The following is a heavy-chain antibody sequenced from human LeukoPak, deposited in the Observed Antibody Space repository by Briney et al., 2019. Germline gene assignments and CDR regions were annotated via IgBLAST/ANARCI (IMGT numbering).Heavy chain of an antibody. V-gene: IGHV1-8*01. CDR2: MNPNSGNT. D-gene: IGHD3-22*01. J-gene: IGHJ4*02. CDR1: GYTSTSYD. CDR3: ARGGSGYYHWDY. Sequence: ASVKVSCKASGYTSTSYDINWVRQATGQGLEWMGWMNPNSGNTGYAQKFQGRVTMTRNTSISTAYMELSSLRSEDTAVYYCARGGSGYYHWDYWGQGTLVTVSS.